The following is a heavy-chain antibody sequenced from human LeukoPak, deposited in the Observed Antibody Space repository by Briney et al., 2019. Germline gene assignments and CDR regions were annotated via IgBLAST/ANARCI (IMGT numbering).Heavy chain of an antibody. CDR3: ARVKSCTNGICYTGFDF. CDR1: GYTFTSYA. Sequence: ASVKVSCKASGYTFTSYAMHWVRQAPGQRFEWMGWINAGNGNTKYSQKFQGRVTITRDTSASTAYMELSSLRSEDTAVYYCARVKSCTNGICYTGFDFWGQGTLVTVSS. V-gene: IGHV1-3*01. CDR2: INAGNGNT. J-gene: IGHJ4*02. D-gene: IGHD2-8*01.